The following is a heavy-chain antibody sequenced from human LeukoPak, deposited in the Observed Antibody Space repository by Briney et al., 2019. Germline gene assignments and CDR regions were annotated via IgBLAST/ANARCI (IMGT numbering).Heavy chain of an antibody. CDR1: GGSISNGHYY. Sequence: SQTLSLTCTVSGGSISNGHYYWTWVRQHPGRGGEWVGYIYYRGNTYSNPSLTSRLTISVDTSKNQFSLRLSSVTAADTAVYYCARSSVTADDFYYYYMDVWGKGTTVTVSS. CDR2: IYYRGNT. D-gene: IGHD1-20*01. CDR3: ARSSVTADDFYYYYMDV. V-gene: IGHV4-31*03. J-gene: IGHJ6*03.